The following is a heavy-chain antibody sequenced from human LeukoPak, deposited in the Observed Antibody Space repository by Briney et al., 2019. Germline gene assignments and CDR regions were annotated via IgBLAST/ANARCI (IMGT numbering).Heavy chain of an antibody. Sequence: GASVKVSCKASGYTFTSYGISWVRQAPGQGLEWMGWISAYNGNTNYAQKLQGRVTMTTDTSTSTAYMELGSLRSDDTAVYYCARIHGSGPYNYYYYYMDVWGKGTTVTVSS. V-gene: IGHV1-18*01. J-gene: IGHJ6*03. CDR3: ARIHGSGPYNYYYYYMDV. CDR1: GYTFTSYG. CDR2: ISAYNGNT. D-gene: IGHD6-19*01.